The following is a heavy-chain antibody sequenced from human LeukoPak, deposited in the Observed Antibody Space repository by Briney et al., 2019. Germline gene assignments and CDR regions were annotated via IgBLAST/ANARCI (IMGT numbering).Heavy chain of an antibody. CDR1: GGSISSYY. V-gene: IGHV4-59*01. CDR2: IYYSGST. D-gene: IGHD3-10*01. CDR3: ARDTYGSGSHFDY. J-gene: IGHJ4*02. Sequence: PSETLSLTCTVSGGSISSYYWSWIRQPPGKGLERIGYIYYSGSTNYNPSLKSRVTISADTSKNQFSLKLSSVTAADTAVYYCARDTYGSGSHFDYWGQGTLVTVSS.